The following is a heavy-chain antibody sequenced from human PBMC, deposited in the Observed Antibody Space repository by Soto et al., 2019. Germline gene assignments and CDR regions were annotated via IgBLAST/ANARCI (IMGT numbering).Heavy chain of an antibody. CDR1: GGSISSHY. D-gene: IGHD2-15*01. CDR3: ARLSTSLGYCSGGSGHDS. J-gene: IGHJ5*02. Sequence: PSETLSLTCTVSGGSISSHYWSWIRQPPGKGLEWIGYIYYSGSTNYNPSLKSRVTISVDTSKNQFSLKLSSVTAADTAVYYCARLSTSLGYCSGGSGHDSWGQGTLVTSPQ. CDR2: IYYSGST. V-gene: IGHV4-59*08.